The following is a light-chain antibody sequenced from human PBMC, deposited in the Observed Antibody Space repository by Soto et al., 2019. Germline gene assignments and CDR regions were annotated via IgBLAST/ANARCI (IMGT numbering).Light chain of an antibody. CDR3: SSFAGNNNIV. CDR1: SSDVGGYNY. J-gene: IGLJ2*01. V-gene: IGLV2-8*01. Sequence: QSVLTQPPSASGSPGQSVTISCTGTSSDVGGYNYVSWYQQHPGKAPKLMISEVSKRPSGVPDRFSGSKSGNTASLTVSGLQAEDEADYYCSSFAGNNNIVCGGGTKLT. CDR2: EVS.